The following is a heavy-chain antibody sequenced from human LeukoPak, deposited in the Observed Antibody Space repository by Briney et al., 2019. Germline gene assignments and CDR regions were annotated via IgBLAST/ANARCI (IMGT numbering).Heavy chain of an antibody. CDR2: INPSDGAT. CDR1: GYTFTKYY. V-gene: IGHV1-46*01. D-gene: IGHD3-16*01. Sequence: ASVKVSCKASGYTFTKYYIHWVRQAPGQGLEWMGMINPSDGATTYAQTFQGRVTMTRDMSTTTVHVDLRSFRSEDTPVFFCAGEQRGGVNGNFGGLFASYYTYYYMDVWGRGTTVTVS. CDR3: AGEQRGGVNGNFGGLFASYYTYYYMDV. J-gene: IGHJ6*03.